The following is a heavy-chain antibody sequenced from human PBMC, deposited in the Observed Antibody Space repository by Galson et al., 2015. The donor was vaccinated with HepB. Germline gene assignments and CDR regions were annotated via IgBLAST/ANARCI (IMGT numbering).Heavy chain of an antibody. Sequence: CAISGDSVSSHSAAWNWIRQSPSRGLEWLGRTYYRSKWYHDYAVSVKSRITINPDTTKNQFSLQLNSVTPGDTAVYYCTRGPDGHNWFDPWGQGTLVTVSS. CDR3: TRGPDGHNWFDP. CDR2: TYYRSKWYH. CDR1: GDSVSSHSAA. J-gene: IGHJ5*02. V-gene: IGHV6-1*01.